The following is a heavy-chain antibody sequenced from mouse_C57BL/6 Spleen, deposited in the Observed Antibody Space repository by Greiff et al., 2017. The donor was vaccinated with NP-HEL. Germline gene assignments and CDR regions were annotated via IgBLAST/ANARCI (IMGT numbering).Heavy chain of an antibody. J-gene: IGHJ3*01. V-gene: IGHV1-47*01. Sequence: VQLKESGAELVKPGASVKMSCKASGYTFTTYPIEWMKQNHGKSLEWIGNFHPYNDDTKYNEKFKGKATLTVEKSSSTVYLELSRLTSDDSAVYYCARVYDGYRAWFAYWGQGTLVTVSA. CDR2: FHPYNDDT. CDR3: ARVYDGYRAWFAY. CDR1: GYTFTTYP. D-gene: IGHD2-3*01.